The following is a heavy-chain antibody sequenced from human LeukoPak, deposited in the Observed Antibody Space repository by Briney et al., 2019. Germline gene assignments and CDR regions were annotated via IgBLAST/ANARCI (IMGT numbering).Heavy chain of an antibody. D-gene: IGHD6-25*01. CDR2: INPNSGGT. Sequence: ASVKVSCKASGYTFTCYYMHWVRQAPGQGLEWMGWINPNSGGTNYAQKFQGRVTMTRDTSISTAYMELSRLRSDDTAVYYCARDLYTADYYYYMDVWGKGTTVTVSS. V-gene: IGHV1-2*02. J-gene: IGHJ6*03. CDR1: GYTFTCYY. CDR3: ARDLYTADYYYYMDV.